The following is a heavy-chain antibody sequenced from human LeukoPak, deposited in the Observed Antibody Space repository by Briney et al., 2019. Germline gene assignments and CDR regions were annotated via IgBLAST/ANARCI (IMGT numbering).Heavy chain of an antibody. D-gene: IGHD6-13*01. CDR2: ISSSGKTI. J-gene: IGHJ4*02. Sequence: GGTLTLSCEPSGWTFSSYEKIPVCPAPGKGLEWVSYISSSGKTIYYADSTKGRFTVSRDNAKNSLYLQMNSLRAEDTAVYYCATTSVAAAVPGCFDYWGQGTLVTVFS. V-gene: IGHV3-48*03. CDR3: ATTSVAAAVPGCFDY. CDR1: GWTFSSYE.